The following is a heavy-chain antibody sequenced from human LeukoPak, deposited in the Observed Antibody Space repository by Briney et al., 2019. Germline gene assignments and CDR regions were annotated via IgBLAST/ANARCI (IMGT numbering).Heavy chain of an antibody. V-gene: IGHV4-59*08. Sequence: SETLSLTCTVSGGSISSYYWSWIRQPPGKGLEWIGYIFYTGSTNYNPSLKSRVTISVDTSKNQFSLKLSSVTAADTAVYYCARHRPLEGFGELLYTYNWFDPWGQGTLVTVSS. CDR3: ARHRPLEGFGELLYTYNWFDP. D-gene: IGHD3-10*01. CDR2: IFYTGST. J-gene: IGHJ5*02. CDR1: GGSISSYY.